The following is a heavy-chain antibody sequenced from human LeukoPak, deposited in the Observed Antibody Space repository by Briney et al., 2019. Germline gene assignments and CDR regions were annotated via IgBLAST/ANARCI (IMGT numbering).Heavy chain of an antibody. V-gene: IGHV4-30-2*01. CDR1: GGSISSGGYS. Sequence: SETLSLTCAVSGGSISSGGYSWSWIRQPPGKGLEWIGYIYHSGSTYYNPSLKSRVTISVDRSKNQFSLKLSSVTAADTAVYYCAGEDYGSGRAGFDYWGQGTLVTVSS. J-gene: IGHJ4*02. CDR3: AGEDYGSGRAGFDY. CDR2: IYHSGST. D-gene: IGHD3-10*01.